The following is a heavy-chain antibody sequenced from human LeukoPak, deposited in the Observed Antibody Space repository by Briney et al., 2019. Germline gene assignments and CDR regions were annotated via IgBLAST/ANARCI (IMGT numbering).Heavy chain of an antibody. D-gene: IGHD3-10*01. CDR2: IKQDGSEK. J-gene: IGHJ4*02. CDR1: GFTFSSYW. Sequence: PGGSLRLSCAASGFTFSSYWMSWVRQAPGKGLEWVANIKQDGSEKYYVDSVKGRFTISRDNAKNSLYLQMNSLRAEDTAVYYCARDKHYGSVSPFDYWGQGTLVTVSS. CDR3: ARDKHYGSVSPFDY. V-gene: IGHV3-7*01.